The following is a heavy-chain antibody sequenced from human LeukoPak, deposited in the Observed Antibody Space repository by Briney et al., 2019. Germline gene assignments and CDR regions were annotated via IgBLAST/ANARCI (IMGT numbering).Heavy chain of an antibody. CDR3: ATYYSDTSARD. Sequence: AASVKVSCKASGYTFTGYYMHWVRQAPGQGLEWMGWINPSSGSTNYAPKFQGRVTMTRDTSISTAYMELSGLTSDDTAVYFCATYYSDTSARDWGQGTTVTVSS. CDR1: GYTFTGYY. J-gene: IGHJ6*02. CDR2: INPSSGST. D-gene: IGHD3-22*01. V-gene: IGHV1-2*02.